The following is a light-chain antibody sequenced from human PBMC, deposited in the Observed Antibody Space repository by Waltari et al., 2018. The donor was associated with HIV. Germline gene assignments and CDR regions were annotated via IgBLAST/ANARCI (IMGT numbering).Light chain of an antibody. CDR2: DVY. Sequence: QSALTQPPSVSGSPGQSVTISCTGATSDIGDFNYVSWYQQYPGKAPKLIIFDVYQRPSGVPERFSGSKSGNTASLTISGLQTEDEADYFCCAYAAGHISYVFGNGTAVAVL. CDR3: CAYAAGHISYV. CDR1: TSDIGDFNY. J-gene: IGLJ1*01. V-gene: IGLV2-11*01.